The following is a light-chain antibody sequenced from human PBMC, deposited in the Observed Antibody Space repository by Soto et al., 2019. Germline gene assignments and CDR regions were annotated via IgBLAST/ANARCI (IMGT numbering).Light chain of an antibody. Sequence: QSVLTQPASVSGSPGQSITISCTGTSGDIGGYNSVSRYQQHPGKAPKLLIYEVVKRPSGVSNRFSGSKSGNTASLTISGLQADDEADYYCSSFTSSGTWVFGGGTQLTVL. CDR1: SGDIGGYNS. J-gene: IGLJ3*02. CDR3: SSFTSSGTWV. CDR2: EVV. V-gene: IGLV2-14*01.